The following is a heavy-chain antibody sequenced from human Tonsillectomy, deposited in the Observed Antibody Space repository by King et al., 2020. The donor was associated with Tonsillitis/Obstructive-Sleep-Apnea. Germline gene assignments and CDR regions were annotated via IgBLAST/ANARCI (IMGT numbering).Heavy chain of an antibody. Sequence: DVQLVESGGGLVQPGGSLRLSCAASGFTFSSYWMSWVRQAPGKGLEWVANIKEDGSEKYYVDSVKGRFIISRDNAKNSLYLQMISLRAEDTAVYYCARVLDYFDSSGYRAFDIWGQGTMVTVSS. D-gene: IGHD3-22*01. V-gene: IGHV3-7*03. CDR3: ARVLDYFDSSGYRAFDI. CDR2: IKEDGSEK. J-gene: IGHJ3*02. CDR1: GFTFSSYW.